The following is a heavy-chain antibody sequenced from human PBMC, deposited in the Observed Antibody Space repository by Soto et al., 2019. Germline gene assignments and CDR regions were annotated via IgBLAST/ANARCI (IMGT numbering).Heavy chain of an antibody. CDR3: ARGYCSGDTCYHIDY. V-gene: IGHV3-23*01. D-gene: IGHD2-15*01. J-gene: IGHJ4*02. Sequence: EVQLLDSGGGSVQPGGSLRLSCAASGFTFSSYVMRWVRQAPGKGLEWVSSISGSGGSTYYTDSVKSRFTISRDNSKNTLYLQMNSLRAEDTAVYFCARGYCSGDTCYHIDYWGQGTLVTVSS. CDR1: GFTFSSYV. CDR2: ISGSGGST.